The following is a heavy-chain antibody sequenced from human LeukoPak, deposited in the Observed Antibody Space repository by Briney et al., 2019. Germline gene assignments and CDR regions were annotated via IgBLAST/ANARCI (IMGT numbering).Heavy chain of an antibody. D-gene: IGHD6-13*01. CDR2: INHSGST. J-gene: IGHJ3*02. V-gene: IGHV4-34*01. Sequence: SETLSLTCAVYGGSFSGYYWSWIRQPPGKGLEWIGEINHSGSTNYNPSLKSRVTISVDTSKNQFSLKLSSVTAADTAVYYCARGEYSSSWYKAFDIWGQGTMVTVSS. CDR1: GGSFSGYY. CDR3: ARGEYSSSWYKAFDI.